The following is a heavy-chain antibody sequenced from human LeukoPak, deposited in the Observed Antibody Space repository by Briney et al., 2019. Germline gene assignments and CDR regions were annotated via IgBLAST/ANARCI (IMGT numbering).Heavy chain of an antibody. J-gene: IGHJ4*02. D-gene: IGHD3-22*01. Sequence: SQTLSLTCTVSGGSISSGGYYWSWIRQHPGKGLEWIGYIYYSGSTYYNPSLKSRVTISVDTSKNQFSLKLSSVTAADTAVYYCARVSVGYYYDSSGNYFDYWGQGTLVTVSS. CDR1: GGSISSGGYY. CDR2: IYYSGST. CDR3: ARVSVGYYYDSSGNYFDY. V-gene: IGHV4-31*03.